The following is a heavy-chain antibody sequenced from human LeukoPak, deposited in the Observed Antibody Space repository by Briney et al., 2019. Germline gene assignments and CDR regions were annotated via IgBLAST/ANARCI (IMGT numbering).Heavy chain of an antibody. CDR2: IKGDESST. D-gene: IGHD5-18*01. CDR3: ARGQLWSYYHDY. J-gene: IGHJ4*02. Sequence: GGSLRLSCAASRFTFSSYWIHWVRQAPGKGLVWVSRIKGDESSTNYADSVKGRFTISRDNAKNTVYLEMNSLRAEDTAVYYCARGQLWSYYHDYWGQGTLVTVSS. CDR1: RFTFSSYW. V-gene: IGHV3-74*01.